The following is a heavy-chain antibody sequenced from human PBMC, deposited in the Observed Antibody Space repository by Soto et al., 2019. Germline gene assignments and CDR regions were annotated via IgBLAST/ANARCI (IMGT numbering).Heavy chain of an antibody. Sequence: GGSLRLSCAASGFTFTDYWTHWVRQAPGKGLVWVSRINSDGSRTSYADSVTGRFTISRDNSKNTLYLQMNSLRAEDTAVYYCAKVYFPRSVAGIDYWGQGTLVTVSS. V-gene: IGHV3-74*01. CDR2: INSDGSRT. CDR1: GFTFTDYW. D-gene: IGHD6-19*01. J-gene: IGHJ4*02. CDR3: AKVYFPRSVAGIDY.